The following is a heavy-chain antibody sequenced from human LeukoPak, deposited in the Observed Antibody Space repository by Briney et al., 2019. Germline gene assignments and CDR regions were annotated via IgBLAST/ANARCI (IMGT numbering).Heavy chain of an antibody. CDR3: AKGVLGYCTNGVCRTNAFDI. V-gene: IGHV3-23*01. CDR1: GFTFNTYA. Sequence: GGSLRLSCAASGFTFNTYAMTWVRQAPGKGLEWVSAISGSGGSTYYADSVKGRFTISRDNSKNTLYLQMNSLRAEDTAVYYCAKGVLGYCTNGVCRTNAFDIWGQGTMVTVSS. CDR2: ISGSGGST. D-gene: IGHD2-8*01. J-gene: IGHJ3*02.